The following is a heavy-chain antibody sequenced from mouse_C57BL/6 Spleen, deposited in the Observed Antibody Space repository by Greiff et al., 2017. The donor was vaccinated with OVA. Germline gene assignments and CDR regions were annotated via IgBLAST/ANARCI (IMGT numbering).Heavy chain of an antibody. CDR1: GYAFSSYW. D-gene: IGHD2-2*01. V-gene: IGHV1-80*01. CDR3: ARGGNGYHQGYFDY. Sequence: VKLMESGAELVKPGASVKISCKASGYAFSSYWMNWVKQRPGQGLEWIGQIHPGDGDTNYNGKFKGKATLTADKSSSTAYMQLSSLTSEYAAVYFGARGGNGYHQGYFDYWGQGTTLTVSS. J-gene: IGHJ2*01. CDR2: IHPGDGDT.